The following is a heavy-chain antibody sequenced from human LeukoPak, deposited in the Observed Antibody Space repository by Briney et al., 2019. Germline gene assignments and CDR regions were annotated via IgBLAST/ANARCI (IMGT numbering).Heavy chain of an antibody. CDR3: ARELTMVRGVIIRTRRNWFDP. CDR2: INGDLTNT. CDR1: GFTFTDYW. V-gene: IGHV3-74*03. D-gene: IGHD3-10*01. Sequence: GGSLRLSCAASGFTFTDYWMHWVRQVAGKGLVWVSRINGDLTNTTYADSVKGRFTISRDNAKNSLYLQMSSLRAEDTAVYYCARELTMVRGVIIRTRRNWFDPWGQGTLVTVSS. J-gene: IGHJ5*02.